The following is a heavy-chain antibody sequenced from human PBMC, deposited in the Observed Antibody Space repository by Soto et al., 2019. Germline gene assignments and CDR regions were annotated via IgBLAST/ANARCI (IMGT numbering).Heavy chain of an antibody. CDR1: GFTFSSYA. D-gene: IGHD6-13*01. CDR3: AKANGYGSSWYSYYFDY. CDR2: ISGSGGST. V-gene: IGHV3-23*01. Sequence: GGSLRLSCAASGFTFSSYAMSWVRQAPGKGLEWVSAISGSGGSTYYADSVKGRFTISRDNSKNTLYLQMNSLRAEDTAVYYCAKANGYGSSWYSYYFDYWGQGTLVTVSS. J-gene: IGHJ4*02.